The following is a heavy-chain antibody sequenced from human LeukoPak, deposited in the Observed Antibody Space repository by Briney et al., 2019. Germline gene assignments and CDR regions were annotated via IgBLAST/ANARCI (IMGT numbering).Heavy chain of an antibody. CDR2: ISGSGGKT. J-gene: IGHJ4*02. D-gene: IGHD6-13*01. V-gene: IGHV3-23*01. CDR1: GFPFSFYV. Sequence: SGGSLSLSWASSGFPFSFYVMSWFRQAPGKGLEWVSGISGSGGKTYYADSVKGRFTISRDNSKNTLYLQMNSLRVEDTAVYYCAKHLASSWYFDYWGQGTLVTVSS. CDR3: AKHLASSWYFDY.